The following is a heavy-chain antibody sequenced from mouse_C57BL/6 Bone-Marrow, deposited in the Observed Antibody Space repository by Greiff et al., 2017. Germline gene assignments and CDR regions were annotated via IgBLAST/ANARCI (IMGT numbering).Heavy chain of an antibody. V-gene: IGHV1-55*01. CDR2: IYPGSGST. J-gene: IGHJ1*03. CDR1: GYTFTSYW. Sequence: QVQLQQPGAELVKPGASVKMSCKASGYTFTSYWITWVKQRPGQGLEWIRDIYPGSGSTNYNEKFKSKATLTVDTSSSTAYMQLSSLTSEDSAVYYCARDIYSYFDVWGTGTTVTVSS. CDR3: ARDIYSYFDV.